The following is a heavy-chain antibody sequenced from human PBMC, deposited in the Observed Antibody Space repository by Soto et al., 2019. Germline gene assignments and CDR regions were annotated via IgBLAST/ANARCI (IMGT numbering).Heavy chain of an antibody. D-gene: IGHD3-10*01. Sequence: GGSLRLSCAASGFTFSSYGMHWVRQAPGKGLEWVAVISYDGSNKYYADSVKGRFTISRDNSKNTLYLQMNSLRAEDTAVYYCAKDQDLDYYGSGRPFDYWGQGTLVTVSS. CDR1: GFTFSSYG. J-gene: IGHJ4*02. CDR2: ISYDGSNK. CDR3: AKDQDLDYYGSGRPFDY. V-gene: IGHV3-30*18.